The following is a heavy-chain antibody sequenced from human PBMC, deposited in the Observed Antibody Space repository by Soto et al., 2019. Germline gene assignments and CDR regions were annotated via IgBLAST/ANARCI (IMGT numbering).Heavy chain of an antibody. J-gene: IGHJ5*02. D-gene: IGHD5-12*01. V-gene: IGHV4-59*01. Sequence: SETLSLTCSVSCDSISSYYWSWIRQPPGNGLYCIGYIYYSVITNXXPSFKRRXXISVDTPKNHXPLKLTPVTAAYTAVYDCARGVATIGPWRQGTLVTVSS. CDR2: IYYSVIT. CDR1: CDSISSYY. CDR3: ARGVATIGP.